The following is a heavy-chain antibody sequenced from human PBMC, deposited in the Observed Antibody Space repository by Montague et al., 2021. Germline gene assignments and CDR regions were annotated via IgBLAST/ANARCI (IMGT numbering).Heavy chain of an antibody. CDR2: IYYSRRT. V-gene: IGHV4-59*01. D-gene: IGHD3-3*01. CDR3: AREWSAFDF. Sequence: SETLFLTCSVSGASISDYYWSWIRQPPGKGLEWIGYIYYSRRTNYNPSLKSRVTISVDTSKNQFSLKLTSVTAADTAMYYCAREWSAFDFWGRGTMVTVSS. CDR1: GASISDYY. J-gene: IGHJ3*01.